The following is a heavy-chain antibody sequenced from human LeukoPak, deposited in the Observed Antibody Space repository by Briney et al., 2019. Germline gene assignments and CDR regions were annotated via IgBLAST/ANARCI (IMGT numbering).Heavy chain of an antibody. CDR2: ISSSGSTI. V-gene: IGHV3-11*01. J-gene: IGHJ6*02. CDR1: GFTFSDYY. D-gene: IGHD3-3*01. Sequence: GGSLRLSCAASGFTFSDYYMSWIRQAPGKGREWVSYISSSGSTIYYADSVKGRFTISRDNAKNSLYLQMNSLRAEDTAVYYCARTLENYYYYGMDVWGQGTTVTVSS. CDR3: ARTLENYYYYGMDV.